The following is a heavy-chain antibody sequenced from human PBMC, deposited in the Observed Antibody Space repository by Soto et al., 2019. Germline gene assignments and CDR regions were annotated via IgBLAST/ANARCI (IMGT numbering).Heavy chain of an antibody. Sequence: ESGGGVVQPGRSLRLTCAASGFIFSGSGMHWVRQAPGKGLEWVALISYDGSRTYYADSVRDRFTISRDNGQNTLYLQMNSLRDEDTAVYFCARWVGGSMYDNSGKYDSWGQGTLVIVSS. D-gene: IGHD3-22*01. J-gene: IGHJ5*01. CDR1: GFIFSGSG. CDR2: ISYDGSRT. V-gene: IGHV3-30*03. CDR3: ARWVGGSMYDNSGKYDS.